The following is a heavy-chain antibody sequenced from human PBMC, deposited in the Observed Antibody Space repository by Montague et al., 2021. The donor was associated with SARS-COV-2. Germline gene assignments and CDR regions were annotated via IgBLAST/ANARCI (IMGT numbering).Heavy chain of an antibody. CDR2: ISYDGSNK. CDR3: ARDGAAGYYDSSGYYYTTDASFYMGV. CDR1: GFTFSSYA. J-gene: IGHJ6*03. Sequence: SLRLSCAASGFTFSSYAMHWVRQAPGKGLEWLAVISYDGSNKYYADSVKGRFTISRDNSKNTLYLQMNSLRAEDTAVYYCARDGAAGYYDSSGYYYTTDASFYMGVWGKGTTVTVSS. D-gene: IGHD3-22*01. V-gene: IGHV3-30*04.